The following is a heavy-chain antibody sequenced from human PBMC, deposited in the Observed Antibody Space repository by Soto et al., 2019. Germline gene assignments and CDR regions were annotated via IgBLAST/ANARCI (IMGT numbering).Heavy chain of an antibody. CDR1: GYTLTELS. J-gene: IGHJ5*02. CDR2: FDPEDGET. CDR3: ATSGGISLDNWFDP. V-gene: IGHV1-24*01. Sequence: QVQLVQSGAEVKKPGASVKVSCKVSGYTLTELSMHWVRQAPGKGLEWMGGFDPEDGETIYAQKFQGRVTMTEDTSTETAYMELSSLRSEDTAVYSFATSGGISLDNWFDPWGQGTLVTVSS. D-gene: IGHD2-15*01.